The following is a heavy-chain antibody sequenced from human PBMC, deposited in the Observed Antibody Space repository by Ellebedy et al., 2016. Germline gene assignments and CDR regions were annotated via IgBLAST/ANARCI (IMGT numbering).Heavy chain of an antibody. J-gene: IGHJ6*02. V-gene: IGHV4-59*01. Sequence: SETLSLTCTVSGGSISSYYWTRIRQPPGKGLEWIGYIYNSGSTTNYNPSLKSRVTISVDTSKNQFSLKLNSVTAADTAVYYCARGQYYYFGMDVWGLGTTVTVSS. CDR2: IYNSGSTT. CDR3: ARGQYYYFGMDV. CDR1: GGSISSYY.